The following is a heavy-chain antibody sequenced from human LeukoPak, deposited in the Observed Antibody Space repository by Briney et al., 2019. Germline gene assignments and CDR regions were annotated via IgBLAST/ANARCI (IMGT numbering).Heavy chain of an antibody. D-gene: IGHD5-18*01. CDR3: AKGDVDTAMVTPAFDY. CDR1: GFTFSSYA. J-gene: IGHJ4*02. V-gene: IGHV3-30*02. CDR2: IRYDGSNK. Sequence: GGSLRLSCAASGFTFSSYAMSWVRQAPGKGLEWVAFIRYDGSNKYYADSVKGRFTISRDNSKNTLYLQMNSLRAEDTAVYYCAKGDVDTAMVTPAFDYWGQGTLVTVSS.